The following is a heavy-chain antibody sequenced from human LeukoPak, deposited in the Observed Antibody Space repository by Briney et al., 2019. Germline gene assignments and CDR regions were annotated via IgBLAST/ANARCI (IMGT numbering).Heavy chain of an antibody. CDR3: ARAVYSYEAGY. CDR2: ISAYNGNT. J-gene: IGHJ4*02. Sequence: ASVKVSCKASGYTFTSYGISWVRLAPGQGLEWMGWISAYNGNTNYAQKLQGRVTMTTDTSTSTAYMERRSLRSDDTAVYYCARAVYSYEAGYWGQGTLVTVSS. V-gene: IGHV1-18*01. CDR1: GYTFTSYG. D-gene: IGHD5-18*01.